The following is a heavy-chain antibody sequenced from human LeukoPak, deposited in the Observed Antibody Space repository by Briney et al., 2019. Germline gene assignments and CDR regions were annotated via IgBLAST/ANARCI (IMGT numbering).Heavy chain of an antibody. D-gene: IGHD2-8*01. CDR1: GGTFSSYA. V-gene: IGHV1-69*04. CDR2: IIPIFGIA. CDR3: ARVPDCTNGVCYSQYYYYGTDV. Sequence: GASVKVSCKASGGTFSSYAISWVRQAPGQGLEWMGRIIPIFGIANYAQKFQGRVTITADKSTSTAYMELSSLRSEDTAVYYCARVPDCTNGVCYSQYYYYGTDVWGQGTTVTVSS. J-gene: IGHJ6*02.